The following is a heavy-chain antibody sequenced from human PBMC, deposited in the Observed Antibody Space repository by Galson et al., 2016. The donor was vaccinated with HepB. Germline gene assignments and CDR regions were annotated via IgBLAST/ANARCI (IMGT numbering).Heavy chain of an antibody. CDR2: ISGSGADT. J-gene: IGHJ4*02. CDR3: VRDRQWLATQYFRI. Sequence: SLRLSCAASGLLFSSYAMSWVRQTPGKGLEWVSGISGSGADTYYADSGRGRFTISRDNSKNMPFLQVSSLRAEDTAVYFCVRDRQWLATQYFRIWGQGTLVTVSS. CDR1: GLLFSSYA. V-gene: IGHV3-23*01. D-gene: IGHD6-19*01.